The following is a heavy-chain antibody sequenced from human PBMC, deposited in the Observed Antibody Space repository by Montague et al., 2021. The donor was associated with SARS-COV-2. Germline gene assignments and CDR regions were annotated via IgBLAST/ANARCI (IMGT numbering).Heavy chain of an antibody. J-gene: IGHJ3*02. V-gene: IGHV6-1*01. D-gene: IGHD6-13*01. CDR1: GDSVSSNTAA. CDR3: ARDSRNWYGPIACDI. CDR2: TFYRSKWYN. Sequence: CAISGDSVSSNTAAWNWIRQSPSRGLEWLGRTFYRSKWYNEFAESVKSRISINADTSKNEVSLQLKYVTPEDTAMYYCARDSRNWYGPIACDIWGQGTVVTVS.